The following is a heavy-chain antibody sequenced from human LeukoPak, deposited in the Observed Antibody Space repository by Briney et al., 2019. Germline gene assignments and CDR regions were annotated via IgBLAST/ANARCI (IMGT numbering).Heavy chain of an antibody. V-gene: IGHV3-30*02. CDR2: IRYDGTNK. D-gene: IGHD3-10*01. J-gene: IGHJ4*02. Sequence: GGSLRLSCAASGFIFNSYGMHWVRQAPGKGLEWVAFIRYDGTNKYYVDSVKGRFTISRDNSTNTLFLQMNSLRPEDTAVYYCAKDLGGFGELIDYWGQGTLVTVSS. CDR3: AKDLGGFGELIDY. CDR1: GFIFNSYG.